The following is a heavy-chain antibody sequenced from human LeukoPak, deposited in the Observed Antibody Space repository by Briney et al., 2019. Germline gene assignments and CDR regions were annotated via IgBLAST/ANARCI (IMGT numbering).Heavy chain of an antibody. CDR2: IYYSGST. CDR3: ARAREYYYDSSGYYHNYYGMDV. D-gene: IGHD3-22*01. Sequence: PSETLSLTCTVSGGSISSYYWSWIRQPPGKGLEWIGYIYYSGSTNYNPSLKSRVTISVDTSKNQFSLKLSSVTAADTAVYYCARAREYYYDSSGYYHNYYGMDVWGQGTTVTVS. J-gene: IGHJ6*02. V-gene: IGHV4-59*01. CDR1: GGSISSYY.